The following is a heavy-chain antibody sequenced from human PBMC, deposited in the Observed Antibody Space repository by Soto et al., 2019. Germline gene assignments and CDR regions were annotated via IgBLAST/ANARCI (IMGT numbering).Heavy chain of an antibody. CDR3: ARAFVPDFWSGYYTGAYYYYYGMDV. CDR1: GFTFSSYG. D-gene: IGHD3-3*01. V-gene: IGHV3-33*01. J-gene: IGHJ6*02. CDR2: IWYDGSNK. Sequence: GGSLRLSCAASGFTFSSYGMHWVRQAPGKGLEWVAVIWYDGSNKYYADSVKGRFTISRDNSKNTLYLQMNSLRAEDTAVYYCARAFVPDFWSGYYTGAYYYYYGMDVWGQGTTVTVSS.